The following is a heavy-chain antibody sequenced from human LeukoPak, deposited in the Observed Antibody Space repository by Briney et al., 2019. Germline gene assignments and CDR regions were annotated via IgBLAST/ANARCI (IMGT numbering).Heavy chain of an antibody. Sequence: GASVKVSCKGSGYTFTGYYMHWVRQAPAQRLEWMGLINPNSGGTNYAQKLQSKVTMTRDTSTSTAYMELRRLRSGDAAVYYCARDRLPAAMREGYNLFDPWGQGTLVTVSS. D-gene: IGHD2-2*01. CDR3: ARDRLPAAMREGYNLFDP. CDR2: INPNSGGT. CDR1: GYTFTGYY. V-gene: IGHV1-2*02. J-gene: IGHJ5*02.